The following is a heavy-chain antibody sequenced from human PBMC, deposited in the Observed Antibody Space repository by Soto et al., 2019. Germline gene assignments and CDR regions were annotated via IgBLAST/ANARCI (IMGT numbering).Heavy chain of an antibody. V-gene: IGHV3-7*01. CDR2: LNQDGSLK. CDR1: GFTFRNYW. J-gene: IGHJ4*02. Sequence: GGSLRLSCAASGFTFRNYWMTWVRQAPGKGLEFVANLNQDGSLKYYVDSVKGRFTVSRDNAKNSLYLQINSLRAEDTAVYYCARDFAHSTSDYWGQGTLVTVSS. D-gene: IGHD6-13*01. CDR3: ARDFAHSTSDY.